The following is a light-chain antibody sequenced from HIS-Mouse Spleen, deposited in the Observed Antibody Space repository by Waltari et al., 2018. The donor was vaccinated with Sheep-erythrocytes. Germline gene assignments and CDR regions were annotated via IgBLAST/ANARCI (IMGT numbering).Light chain of an antibody. CDR1: SSDVGSYNL. CDR3: CSYAGSSTPWV. Sequence: QSAVTQPASVSGSPGQSITISCTGTSSDVGSYNLVSWYQQHPGKAPKLMIYEGSKRPSGVSNRFSGSKSGNTASLTISGLQADDEADYYCCSYAGSSTPWVFGGGTKLTVL. J-gene: IGLJ3*02. V-gene: IGLV2-23*01. CDR2: EGS.